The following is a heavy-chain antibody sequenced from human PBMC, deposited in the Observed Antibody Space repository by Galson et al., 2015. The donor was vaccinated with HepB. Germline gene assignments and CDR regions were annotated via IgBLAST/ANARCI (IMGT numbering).Heavy chain of an antibody. CDR1: GFTFNNYV. CDR2: ISYDGSTK. D-gene: IGHD3-10*01. CDR3: VRPKGSGNYYNLAFDY. V-gene: IGHV3-30-3*01. J-gene: IGHJ4*02. Sequence: SLRLSCAASGFTFNNYVMHWVRQAPGKGLEWVAVISYDGSTKYYTDSVKGRSTISRDDSKSTLYLQMNSLRPEDTAMYYCVRPKGSGNYYNLAFDYWGQGTLVTVSS.